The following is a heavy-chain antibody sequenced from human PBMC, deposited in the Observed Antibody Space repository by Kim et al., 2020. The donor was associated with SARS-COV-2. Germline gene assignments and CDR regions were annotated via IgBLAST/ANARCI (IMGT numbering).Heavy chain of an antibody. Sequence: GGSLRLSCAASGFTFSDYFIDWVRQTPGQGLEWVSRIRGKADSYTTEYAASVKGRFIISRDNSKNSLYLQMNSLKTEDTAVYYCALKEGGYWGQGTLVTVSS. J-gene: IGHJ4*02. CDR1: GFTFSDYF. D-gene: IGHD3-16*01. V-gene: IGHV3-72*01. CDR2: IRGKADSYTT. CDR3: ALKEGGY.